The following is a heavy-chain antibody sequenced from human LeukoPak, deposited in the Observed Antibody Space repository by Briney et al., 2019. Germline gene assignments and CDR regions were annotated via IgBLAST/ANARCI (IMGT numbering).Heavy chain of an antibody. V-gene: IGHV4-59*01. CDR3: AREGRQDYVYFDY. CDR2: INYSGNT. J-gene: IGHJ4*02. D-gene: IGHD4-17*01. Sequence: SETLSLTCTVSDGSISNYYWSWIRQPPGKGLEWIGYINYSGNTNYNPSLKSRVTISVDTSKNQFSLRLSSVTAADTAVYYCAREGRQDYVYFDYWGQGTLVTVSS. CDR1: DGSISNYY.